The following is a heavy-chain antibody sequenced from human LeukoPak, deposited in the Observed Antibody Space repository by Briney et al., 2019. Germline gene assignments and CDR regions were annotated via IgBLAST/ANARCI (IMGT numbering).Heavy chain of an antibody. CDR3: ARTAYDSSDFYRFDY. CDR2: IYNSGNT. D-gene: IGHD3-22*01. CDR1: GVSISSGSYY. Sequence: SETLSLTCTVSGVSISSGSYYWSWIRQPPGEGLEWIGFIYNSGNTYYNPSLKSRVTLSVDTSKNQFSLNLSSVTAADTAVYYCARTAYDSSDFYRFDYWGQGTLVTVSS. J-gene: IGHJ4*02. V-gene: IGHV4-30-4*07.